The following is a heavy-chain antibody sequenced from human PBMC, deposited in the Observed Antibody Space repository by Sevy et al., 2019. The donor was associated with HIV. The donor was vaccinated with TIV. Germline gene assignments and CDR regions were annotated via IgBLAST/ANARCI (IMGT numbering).Heavy chain of an antibody. CDR1: GGTFSSYA. CDR3: ARAEYYDFWRGPTYYYYYGMDV. J-gene: IGHJ6*02. D-gene: IGHD3-3*01. V-gene: IGHV1-69*13. CDR2: IIPIFGTA. Sequence: SVKVSCKASGGTFSSYAISWVRQAPGQGLEWMGGIIPIFGTANYAQKFQGRVTITADESTSTAYMELSSLRSEDTAVYYCARAEYYDFWRGPTYYYYYGMDVWGQGTTVTVSS.